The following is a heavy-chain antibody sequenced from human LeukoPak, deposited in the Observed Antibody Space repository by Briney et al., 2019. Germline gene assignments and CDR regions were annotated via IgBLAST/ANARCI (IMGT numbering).Heavy chain of an antibody. Sequence: SETLSLTPALSGGATSSGNCWSCVRQPPGKALDWFGLIYLIGSTNYNPSLKSRVTISVDTSKNQFSLKLSSVTAADTAVYYCAKDHVTMVRGVGNWFDPWGQGTLVTVSS. D-gene: IGHD3-10*01. CDR1: GGATSSGNC. CDR2: IYLIGST. J-gene: IGHJ5*02. CDR3: AKDHVTMVRGVGNWFDP. V-gene: IGHV4-4*02.